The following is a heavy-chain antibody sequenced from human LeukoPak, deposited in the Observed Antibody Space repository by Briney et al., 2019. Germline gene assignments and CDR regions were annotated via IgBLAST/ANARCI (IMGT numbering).Heavy chain of an antibody. Sequence: PSETLSLTCTVSGGSISSYYRSWIRQPAGKGLEWIGRIYTSGSTNYNPSLKSRVTMSVDTSKNQFSLKLSSVTAADTAVYSCARTYYYDSSGSLDYWGQGTLVTVSS. D-gene: IGHD3-22*01. CDR1: GGSISSYY. CDR3: ARTYYYDSSGSLDY. J-gene: IGHJ4*02. CDR2: IYTSGST. V-gene: IGHV4-4*07.